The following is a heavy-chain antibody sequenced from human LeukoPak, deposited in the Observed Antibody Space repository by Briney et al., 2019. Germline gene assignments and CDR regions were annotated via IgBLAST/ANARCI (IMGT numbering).Heavy chain of an antibody. J-gene: IGHJ5*02. Sequence: SETLSLTCAVYGGSLSNYYWSCIRQPPGKGLEWIGEINHSGSTNYNPSLKSRVTISVDMSKNQFSLELSYVTAADTAVYYCARGPASGSNFAWFDPWGQGTLVTVSS. CDR1: GGSLSNYY. CDR2: INHSGST. V-gene: IGHV4-34*01. D-gene: IGHD3-10*01. CDR3: ARGPASGSNFAWFDP.